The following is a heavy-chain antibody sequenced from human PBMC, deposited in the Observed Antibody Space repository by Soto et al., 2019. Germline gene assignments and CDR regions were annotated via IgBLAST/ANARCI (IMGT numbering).Heavy chain of an antibody. CDR3: ARRGPGGYRTGGQGPPFDQ. CDR2: VYYDGSN. CDR1: GGSISNYY. D-gene: IGHD2-8*02. Sequence: QVQLQESGPGLVKPSETLSLTCTVSGGSISNYYWSWIRQPPGKSLEWIGYVYYDGSNNHNPSLKSRFTLSVDRSKHQSPLKLSSVTAADTAVYYCARRGPGGYRTGGQGPPFDQWGQGSLVTVSS. J-gene: IGHJ4*02. V-gene: IGHV4-59*08.